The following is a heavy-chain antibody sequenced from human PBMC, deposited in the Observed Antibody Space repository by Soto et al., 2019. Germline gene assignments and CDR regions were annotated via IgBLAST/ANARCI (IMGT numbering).Heavy chain of an antibody. CDR1: GFMFSGYF. Sequence: PGGSLRLSCAASGFMFSGYFMTWVRQAPGKGLEWVANIGQDGTEKNYLDSVRGRFTISRGENTLYLQMNNLKVEDTALYYCTKDCPDFDHWGQETLVTVSS. CDR2: IGQDGTEK. V-gene: IGHV3-7*04. J-gene: IGHJ4*02. CDR3: TKDCPDFDH.